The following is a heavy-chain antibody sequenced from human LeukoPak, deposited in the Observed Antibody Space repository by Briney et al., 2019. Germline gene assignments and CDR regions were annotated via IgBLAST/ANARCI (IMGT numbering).Heavy chain of an antibody. Sequence: GSLRLSCAASGFTFSSYSMNWIRQPPGKGLEWIGSIYYSGNTYYNPSLKSRVTISVDTSKNQFSLKLRSVTAADTAVYYCASDYYDFWSGYSLRNWFDPWGQGTLVTVSS. CDR1: GFTFSSYS. CDR2: IYYSGNT. J-gene: IGHJ5*02. D-gene: IGHD3-3*01. CDR3: ASDYYDFWSGYSLRNWFDP. V-gene: IGHV4-39*07.